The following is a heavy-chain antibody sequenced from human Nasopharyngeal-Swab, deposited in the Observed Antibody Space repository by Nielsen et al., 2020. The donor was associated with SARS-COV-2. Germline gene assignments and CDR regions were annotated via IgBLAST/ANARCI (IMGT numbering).Heavy chain of an antibody. D-gene: IGHD2-8*01. Sequence: GGSLRLSCTASGVTFRSSGMHWVRQDQGKGLEWVAFRALDASNEYYGDSVKGRFSISRASSKNTLYMQMYSLRGEDTAVYYCARDAPAHSGVFYWGRGTLVTVSS. CDR2: RALDASNE. CDR3: ARDAPAHSGVFY. V-gene: IGHV3-30*03. CDR1: GVTFRSSG. J-gene: IGHJ4*02.